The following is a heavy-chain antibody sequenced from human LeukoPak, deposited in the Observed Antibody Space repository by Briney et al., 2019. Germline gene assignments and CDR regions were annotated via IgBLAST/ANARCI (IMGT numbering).Heavy chain of an antibody. J-gene: IGHJ6*03. V-gene: IGHV1-18*01. CDR3: ARDCGKVGSIAAAGVYYYYYYYMDV. Sequence: ASVKVSCKASGYTFTSYGISWVRQAPGQGLERMGWISAYNGNTNYAQKLQGRVTMTTDTSTSTAYMELRSLRSDDTAVYYCARDCGKVGSIAAAGVYYYYYYYMDVWGKGTTVTVSS. CDR1: GYTFTSYG. CDR2: ISAYNGNT. D-gene: IGHD6-13*01.